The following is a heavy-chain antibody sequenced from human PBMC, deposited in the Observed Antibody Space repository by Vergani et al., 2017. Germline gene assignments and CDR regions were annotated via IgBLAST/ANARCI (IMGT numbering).Heavy chain of an antibody. CDR2: INPNSGGT. CDR1: GYTFTGYY. J-gene: IGHJ4*01. CDR3: AAEELSFEIDF. V-gene: IGHV1-2*06. Sequence: QVQLVQSGAEVKKPGASVKVSCKAPGYTFTGYYMNWVRQAPGQGLEWMGRINPNSGGTNDAQKFQCRVTMTRETSISTAYMELSRLRPDDTAVYYCAAEELSFEIDFWGHGTLVTVSS. D-gene: IGHD3-16*02.